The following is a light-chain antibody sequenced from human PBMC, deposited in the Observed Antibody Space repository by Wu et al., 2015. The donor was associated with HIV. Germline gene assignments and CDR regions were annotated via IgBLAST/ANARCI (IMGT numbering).Light chain of an antibody. CDR2: GAS. CDR3: QQYNNWPPWT. Sequence: EIVLTQSPGTLSLSPGERATLSCRASQSVSSSYLAWYQQKPGQAPRLLIYGASSRATGIPDRFGGSGSGTDFTLTISRLEPEDFAVYYCQQYNNWPPWTFGQGTKVEIK. CDR1: QSVSSSY. J-gene: IGKJ1*01. V-gene: IGKV3-20*01.